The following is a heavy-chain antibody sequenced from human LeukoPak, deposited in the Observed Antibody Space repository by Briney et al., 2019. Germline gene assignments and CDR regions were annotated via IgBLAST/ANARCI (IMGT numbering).Heavy chain of an antibody. Sequence: SVKVSCKASGFTFTSSAVQWVRQARGQRLEWIGWIVVGSGDTNSAQKFQERVTITRDMSTRTAYMELSSMRSEDTAVYYCGADSMPRGVFSYAFDIWGQGTMVTVSS. V-gene: IGHV1-58*01. CDR1: GFTFTSSA. J-gene: IGHJ3*02. CDR3: GADSMPRGVFSYAFDI. D-gene: IGHD3-10*01. CDR2: IVVGSGDT.